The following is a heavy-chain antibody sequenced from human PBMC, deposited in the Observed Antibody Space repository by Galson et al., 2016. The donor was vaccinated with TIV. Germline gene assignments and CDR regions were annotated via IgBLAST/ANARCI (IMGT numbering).Heavy chain of an antibody. CDR2: IYAGDSDT. V-gene: IGHV5-51*01. J-gene: IGHJ2*01. CDR3: ARAPGYTGYSYGYFDS. Sequence: QSGAEVKKPGESLRISCQGFGYSFTSNWIAWVRQMPGKGLEWMGIIYAGDSDTRYSPSFQGQVTISADESVSTAYLQWSNLKASDSAMYFCARAPGYTGYSYGYFDSWGRGTLVTVSS. D-gene: IGHD5-12*01. CDR1: GYSFTSNW.